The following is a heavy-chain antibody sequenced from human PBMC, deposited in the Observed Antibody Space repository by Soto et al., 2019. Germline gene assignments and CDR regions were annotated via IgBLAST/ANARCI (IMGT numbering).Heavy chain of an antibody. Sequence: GGSLRLSCAASGFTFSSYGMHWVRQAPGKGLEWVAVIWYDGSNKYYADSVKGRFTISRDNSKNTLYLQKNSLRAEDTAVYYCARVRAEIIAARADGYYYGMDVWGQGTTVTVSS. CDR2: IWYDGSNK. J-gene: IGHJ6*02. CDR3: ARVRAEIIAARADGYYYGMDV. V-gene: IGHV3-33*01. CDR1: GFTFSSYG. D-gene: IGHD6-6*01.